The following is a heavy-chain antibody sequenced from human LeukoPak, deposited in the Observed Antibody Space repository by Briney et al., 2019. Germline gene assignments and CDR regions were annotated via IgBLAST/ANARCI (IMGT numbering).Heavy chain of an antibody. Sequence: ASVKVSCKASGYTFTGYYMHWVRQAPGQGLEWMGWINPNSGGTNYAQKFQGRVTMTRDTSISTAYMELSRLRSDDTAVFYCARGPFAAAALVEDYWGQGTLVTVSS. CDR3: ARGPFAAAALVEDY. D-gene: IGHD6-13*01. CDR2: INPNSGGT. V-gene: IGHV1-2*02. J-gene: IGHJ4*02. CDR1: GYTFTGYY.